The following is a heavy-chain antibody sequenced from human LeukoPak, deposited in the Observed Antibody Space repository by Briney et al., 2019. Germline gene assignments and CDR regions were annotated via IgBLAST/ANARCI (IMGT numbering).Heavy chain of an antibody. J-gene: IGHJ4*02. Sequence: PSETLSLTCAVYGGSFSGYYWSWIRQPPGKGLEWIGEINHSGSTNYNPSLKSRVTISVDTSKNQFSLKLSSVTAADTAVYYCARDLKGSSWYSLGPFDYWGQGTLVTVSS. V-gene: IGHV4-34*01. CDR1: GGSFSGYY. CDR2: INHSGST. CDR3: ARDLKGSSWYSLGPFDY. D-gene: IGHD6-13*01.